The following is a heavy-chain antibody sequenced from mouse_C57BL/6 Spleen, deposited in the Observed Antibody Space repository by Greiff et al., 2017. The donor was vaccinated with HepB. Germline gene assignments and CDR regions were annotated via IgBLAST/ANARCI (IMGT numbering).Heavy chain of an antibody. D-gene: IGHD1-1*01. CDR2: ISSGGSYT. CDR1: GFTFSSYG. Sequence: EVNVVESGGDLVKPGGSLKLSCAASGFTFSSYGMSWVRQTPDKRLEWVATISSGGSYTYYPDSVKGRFTISRDNAKNTLYLQMSSLKSEDTAMYYCARFPSYGSSYWYFDVWGTGTTVTVSS. CDR3: ARFPSYGSSYWYFDV. V-gene: IGHV5-6*01. J-gene: IGHJ1*03.